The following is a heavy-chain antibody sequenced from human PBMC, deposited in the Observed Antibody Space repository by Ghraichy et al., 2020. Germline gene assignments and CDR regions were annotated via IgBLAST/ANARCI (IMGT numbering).Heavy chain of an antibody. D-gene: IGHD1-26*01. J-gene: IGHJ4*02. Sequence: GESLNISCAASGFTFSSYAMSWVRQAPGKGLEWVSDISGSGGSTYYEDSVKGRFTISRDNSKNTLYLQMNSLRAEDTAVYYCAKGRVGATMPRGFDYWGQGTLVTVSS. V-gene: IGHV3-23*01. CDR2: ISGSGGST. CDR3: AKGRVGATMPRGFDY. CDR1: GFTFSSYA.